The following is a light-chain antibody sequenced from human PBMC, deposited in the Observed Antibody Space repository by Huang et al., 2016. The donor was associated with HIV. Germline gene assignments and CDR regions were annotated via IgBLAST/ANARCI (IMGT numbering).Light chain of an antibody. V-gene: IGKV3-20*01. J-gene: IGKJ2*01. CDR1: QCVRSSY. CDR3: QQYGSSPPSYT. CDR2: AAS. Sequence: EIVLTQSPGTLSLSPGERATLSCRYRQCVRSSYLTWYQQKPGQAPRLLIYAASSRATGIPDRFSGSGSGTDFTLTISRLEPEDFAVYYCQQYGSSPPSYTFGQGTKLEIK.